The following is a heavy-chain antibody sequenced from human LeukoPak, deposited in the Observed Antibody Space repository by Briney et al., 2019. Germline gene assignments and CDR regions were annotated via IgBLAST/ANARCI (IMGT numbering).Heavy chain of an antibody. J-gene: IGHJ4*02. CDR3: ARSSAYYFDY. V-gene: IGHV3-48*02. CDR1: GFTFSTYS. CDR2: ISSSSTI. Sequence: PGGSLRLSCVASGFTFSTYSMNWVRQAPGKGLEWVSYISSSSTIYYADSVKGRFTISRDNAKNSLYLQMNSLRDEDTAVYYCARSSAYYFDYWGQGTLVTVSS.